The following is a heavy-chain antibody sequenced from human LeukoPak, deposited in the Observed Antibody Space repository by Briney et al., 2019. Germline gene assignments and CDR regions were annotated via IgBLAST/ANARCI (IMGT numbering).Heavy chain of an antibody. CDR2: IIPIFGTA. J-gene: IGHJ3*02. Sequence: GASVKVSCKASGGTFSSYAISWVRQAPGQGLEWMGGIIPIFGTANYAQKFQGRVTITTDESTSTAYMELSSLRSEDTAVYYCARAKYGTGSYDAFDIWGPGTMVTVSS. CDR1: GGTFSSYA. V-gene: IGHV1-69*05. D-gene: IGHD1-26*01. CDR3: ARAKYGTGSYDAFDI.